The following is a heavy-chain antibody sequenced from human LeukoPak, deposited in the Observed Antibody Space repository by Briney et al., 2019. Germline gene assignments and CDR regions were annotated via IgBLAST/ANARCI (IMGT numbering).Heavy chain of an antibody. CDR3: ATVDMATANWFDP. CDR1: DGSISNYY. J-gene: IGHJ5*02. D-gene: IGHD5-24*01. CDR2: IYVSGST. V-gene: IGHV4-4*07. Sequence: SETLSLTCTVSDGSISNYYWTWIRQPAGKGLEWIGRIYVSGSTNYNPSLKSRVTISGDTSKNQFSLKLSSVTAADTAVYYCATVDMATANWFDPWGQGTLVTVSS.